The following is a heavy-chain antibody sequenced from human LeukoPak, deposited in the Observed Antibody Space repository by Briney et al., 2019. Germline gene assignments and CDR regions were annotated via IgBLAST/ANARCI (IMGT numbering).Heavy chain of an antibody. CDR2: IHYSGTT. Sequence: SETLSLTCTVSGGSITTTTYYWGWIRQPPGKGLEWIGTIHYSGTTYYNPSLKSRVTISVDTSKNQFSLKLSSVTAADTAVYYCARVQESQIDYYFDYWGQGTLVTVSS. J-gene: IGHJ4*02. CDR1: GGSITTTTYY. CDR3: ARVQESQIDYYFDY. V-gene: IGHV4-39*07. D-gene: IGHD3-9*01.